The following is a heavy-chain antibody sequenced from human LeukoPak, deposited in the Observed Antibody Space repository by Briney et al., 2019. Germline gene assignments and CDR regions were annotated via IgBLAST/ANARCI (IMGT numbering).Heavy chain of an antibody. CDR3: AKTRSGSYPYYYYYMDV. Sequence: GGSLRLSCAASGFTFSSYGMRWVRQAPGKGLEWVAVIWYDGSNKYYADSVKGRFTISRDNSKNTLYLQMNSLRAEDTAVYYCAKTRSGSYPYYYYYMDVRGKGTTVTVSS. J-gene: IGHJ6*03. CDR1: GFTFSSYG. D-gene: IGHD3-10*01. V-gene: IGHV3-33*06. CDR2: IWYDGSNK.